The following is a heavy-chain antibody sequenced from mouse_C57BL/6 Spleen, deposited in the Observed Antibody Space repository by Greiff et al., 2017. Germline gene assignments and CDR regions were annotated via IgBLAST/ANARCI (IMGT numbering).Heavy chain of an antibody. V-gene: IGHV1-72*01. D-gene: IGHD6-5*01. Sequence: QVQLQQPGAELVKPGASVKLSCKASGYTFTSYWMHWVKQRPGRGLEWIGRIDPNSGGTKYNGKFKGKATLTVDKPSSTAYMQLSSLTSEDSAVYYCASYALRDYYAMDYWGQGTSVTVSS. CDR2: IDPNSGGT. CDR3: ASYALRDYYAMDY. CDR1: GYTFTSYW. J-gene: IGHJ4*01.